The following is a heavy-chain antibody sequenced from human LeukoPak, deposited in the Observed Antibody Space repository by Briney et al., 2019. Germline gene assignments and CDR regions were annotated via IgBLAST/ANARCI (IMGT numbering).Heavy chain of an antibody. V-gene: IGHV4-59*12. CDR2: IYYSGST. CDR1: GGSISSYY. Sequence: PSETLSLTCTVSGGSISSYYWSWIRQPPGKGLEWIGYIYYSGSTNYNPSLKSRVTISVDTSKNQFSLKLSSVTAADTAVYYCARGDRGTAMVIAIWGQGTMVTVSS. CDR3: ARGDRGTAMVIAI. J-gene: IGHJ3*02. D-gene: IGHD5-18*01.